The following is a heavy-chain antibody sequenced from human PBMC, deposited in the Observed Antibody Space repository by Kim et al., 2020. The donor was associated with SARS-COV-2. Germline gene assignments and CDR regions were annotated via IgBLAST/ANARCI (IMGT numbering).Heavy chain of an antibody. CDR2: ISYDGSNK. J-gene: IGHJ6*02. Sequence: GGSLRLSCAASGFTFSSYGMHWVRQAPGKGLEWVAVISYDGSNKYYADSVKGRFTISRDNSKNTLYLQMNSLRAEDTAVYYCAKDRLLAAAGATGIAVAGSPSYYYYGMDVWGQGTTVTVSS. D-gene: IGHD6-19*01. V-gene: IGHV3-30*18. CDR1: GFTFSSYG. CDR3: AKDRLLAAAGATGIAVAGSPSYYYYGMDV.